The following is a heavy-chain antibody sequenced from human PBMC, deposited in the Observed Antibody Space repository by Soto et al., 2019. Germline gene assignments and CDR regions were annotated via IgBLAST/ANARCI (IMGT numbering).Heavy chain of an antibody. CDR1: GFTFSSYS. Sequence: EVQLVESGGGLAQPGGSLRLSCEASGFTFSSYSMNWVRQAPGKGLEWVSHIRSSSSTYYADSVKGRFTISRDNAKNSLYLQRNSLRAEDTAVYYCARDFGTWFGGMDVWGRGTTVTVSS. CDR2: IRSSSST. J-gene: IGHJ6*02. CDR3: ARDFGTWFGGMDV. D-gene: IGHD3-10*01. V-gene: IGHV3-48*01.